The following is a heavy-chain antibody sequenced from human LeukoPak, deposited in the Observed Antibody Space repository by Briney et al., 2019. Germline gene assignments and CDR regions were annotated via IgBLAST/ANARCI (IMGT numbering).Heavy chain of an antibody. D-gene: IGHD2-21*02. CDR3: ARDGGYCGGDCYSGSYYYYMDV. V-gene: IGHV1-46*01. CDR1: GYTFTSYY. CDR2: INPSGGST. Sequence: ASVKVSCKASGYTFTSYYMHWVRQAPGQGLEWMGIINPSGGSTSYAQKFQGRVTMTRDTSTSTVYMELSSLRSEDTAVYYCARDGGYCGGDCYSGSYYYYMDVWGKGTTVTISS. J-gene: IGHJ6*03.